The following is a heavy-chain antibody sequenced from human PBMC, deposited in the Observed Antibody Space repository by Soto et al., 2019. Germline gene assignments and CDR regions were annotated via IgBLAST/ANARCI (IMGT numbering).Heavy chain of an antibody. CDR2: INGGGTSI. J-gene: IGHJ4*02. CDR1: GFTVTNYE. V-gene: IGHV3-48*03. D-gene: IGHD4-17*01. CDR3: ARENYGDAFDF. Sequence: PXGSLRLSCAASGFTVTNYEMSWVRQAPGKGLEWVSYINGGGTSIKYADSVKGRFTMSRDNARNSLYLQMNSLRDEDTAVYYCARENYGDAFDFWGQGTLVTVS.